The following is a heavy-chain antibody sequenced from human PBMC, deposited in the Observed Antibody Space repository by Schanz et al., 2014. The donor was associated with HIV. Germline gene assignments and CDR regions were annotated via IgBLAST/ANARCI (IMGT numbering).Heavy chain of an antibody. D-gene: IGHD3-22*01. CDR3: ARGALYYYDSTGYYHLDY. J-gene: IGHJ4*02. V-gene: IGHV1-46*01. Sequence: QVQLVQSGAEVKKPGASVKVSCKTSGYTFTNYDITWVRQAPGQGLEWMEIINPSGGRTNYAQKFQGRVSMTTDTSTSTVYMELRSLRSEDTAVYYCARGALYYYDSTGYYHLDYWGQGTLVTVSS. CDR2: INPSGGRT. CDR1: GYTFTNYD.